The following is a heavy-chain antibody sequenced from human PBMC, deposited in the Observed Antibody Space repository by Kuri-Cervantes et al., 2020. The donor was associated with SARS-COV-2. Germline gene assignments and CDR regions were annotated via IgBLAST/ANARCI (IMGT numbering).Heavy chain of an antibody. CDR1: GFTFSSYA. CDR2: ISYDGSNK. CDR3: ARDREVLSYYYYYMDV. Sequence: GSLRLSCAASGFTFSSYAMHWVRQAPGKGLEWVAVISYDGSNKYYADSVKGRFTISRDNSKNTLYLQMNSLRAEDTAVYYCARDREVLSYYYYYMDVWGKGTTVTVSS. V-gene: IGHV3-30-3*01. J-gene: IGHJ6*03. D-gene: IGHD3-10*01.